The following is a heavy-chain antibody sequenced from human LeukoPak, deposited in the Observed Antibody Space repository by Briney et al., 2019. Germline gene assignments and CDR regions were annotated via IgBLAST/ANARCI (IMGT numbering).Heavy chain of an antibody. V-gene: IGHV3-74*01. CDR1: GFTFSYFW. CDR2: TNTDGSYS. J-gene: IGHJ4*02. D-gene: IGHD4-17*01. Sequence: HSGESLRLSCAASGFTFSYFWMHWFRQTPGKGLVWVSCTNTDGSYSSYADSVKGRFTISRDNSKNTLYLQMNSLRAEDTAVYYCANRDYGSSDYWGQGTLVTVSS. CDR3: ANRDYGSSDY.